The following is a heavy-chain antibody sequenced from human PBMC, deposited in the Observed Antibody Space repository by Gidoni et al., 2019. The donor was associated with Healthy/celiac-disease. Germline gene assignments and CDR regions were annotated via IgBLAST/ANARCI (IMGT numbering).Heavy chain of an antibody. J-gene: IGHJ4*02. V-gene: IGHV1-58*01. CDR2: IVVGSGNT. CDR1: GFPFTSSA. D-gene: IGHD4-17*01. CDR3: AASAPAPTGAGY. Sequence: QMQLVQSGPEVKKPGTSVKVSCKASGFPFTSSAVQWVRQARGQRLEWIGWIVVGSGNTNYAQTFQERVTITRDMSTSTAYMELSSLRSEDTAVYYCAASAPAPTGAGYWGQGTLVTVSS.